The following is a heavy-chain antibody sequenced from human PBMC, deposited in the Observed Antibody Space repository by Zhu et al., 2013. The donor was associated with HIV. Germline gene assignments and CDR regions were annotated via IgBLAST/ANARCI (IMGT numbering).Heavy chain of an antibody. J-gene: IGHJ3*01. CDR3: ARDERALDV. CDR2: FSPYGGAT. V-gene: IGHV1-2*02. CDR1: GYTFTGHY. D-gene: IGHD6-25*01. Sequence: QVQLVQSGAEVKKPGASVKVSCKASGYTFTGHYIHWVRQAPGQGLEWMEWFSPYGGATNYAQKFQGRVSMTGDTTIHTAYMQLNRLVYDDTAVYYCARDERALDVWGQGTMVTVSS.